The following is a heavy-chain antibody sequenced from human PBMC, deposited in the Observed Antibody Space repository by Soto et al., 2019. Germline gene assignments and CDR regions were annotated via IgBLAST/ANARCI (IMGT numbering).Heavy chain of an antibody. CDR3: ASWVPYSGYDSGRFDY. Sequence: LSLTCTVSGGSISSYYWSWIRQPPGKGLEWIGYVYYSGSTNYNPSLKSRVTISVDTSKNQFSLKLSSVTAADTAVYYCASWVPYSGYDSGRFDYWGQGTLVTVSS. V-gene: IGHV4-59*01. D-gene: IGHD5-12*01. CDR2: VYYSGST. CDR1: GGSISSYY. J-gene: IGHJ4*02.